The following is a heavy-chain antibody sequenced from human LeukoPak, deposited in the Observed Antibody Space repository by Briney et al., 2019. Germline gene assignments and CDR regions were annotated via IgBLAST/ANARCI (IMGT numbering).Heavy chain of an antibody. CDR1: IFTFIEYY. D-gene: IGHD4-23*01. CDR2: ISSSGSTI. Sequence: PGGSLRLSCTVSIFTFIEYYMIWTRQARGRGLEWVSYISSSGSTIYYADSERGRYTISRDIDKNSLYLQMNSLTADDTSVYLCALAVAFRRPIDSCGQGTLVTVSS. J-gene: IGHJ4*02. V-gene: IGHV3-11*01. CDR3: ALAVAFRRPIDS.